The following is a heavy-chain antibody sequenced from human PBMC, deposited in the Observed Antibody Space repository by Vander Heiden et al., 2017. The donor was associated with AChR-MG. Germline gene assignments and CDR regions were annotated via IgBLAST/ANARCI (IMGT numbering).Heavy chain of an antibody. Sequence: QVQLQQWGAGLLKPSETLSLTCAVYGGSFSGYYWSWLRQPPGKGLEWIGEINHSGSTNYNPSLKSRVTISVDTSKNQFSLKLSSVTAADTAVYYCARERRYDFWSGYSPYYYYGMDVWGQGTTVTVSS. V-gene: IGHV4-34*01. J-gene: IGHJ6*02. CDR2: INHSGST. CDR1: GGSFSGYY. D-gene: IGHD3-3*01. CDR3: ARERRYDFWSGYSPYYYYGMDV.